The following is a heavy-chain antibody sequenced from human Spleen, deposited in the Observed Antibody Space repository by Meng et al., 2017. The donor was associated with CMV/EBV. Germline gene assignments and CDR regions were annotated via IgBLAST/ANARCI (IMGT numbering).Heavy chain of an antibody. CDR1: GFNVGDGG. CDR3: AREAVARHYFDY. CDR2: INWNDDRA. Sequence: SGAASGFNVGDGGMSWVRKAPGKGLEWVSSINWNDDRAGYAGSVKGRFTISRDNAKNSLYLQMNSLRAEDTALYYCAREAVARHYFDYWGQGTLVTVSS. V-gene: IGHV3-20*04. J-gene: IGHJ4*02. D-gene: IGHD6-19*01.